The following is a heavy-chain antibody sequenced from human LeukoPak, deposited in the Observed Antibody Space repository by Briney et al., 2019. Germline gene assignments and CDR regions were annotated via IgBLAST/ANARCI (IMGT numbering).Heavy chain of an antibody. CDR2: INPDGDGM. CDR1: GFTFSRSW. Sequence: GGSLRLSCTASGFTFSRSWMNWIRQAPGKGLEWVANINPDGDGMRFVDSVKGRFTMSRDNAQSSLHLQMNSLRVEDTAFYYCAAWTDRGYSYWGQGVLVTVSP. J-gene: IGHJ4*02. D-gene: IGHD5-12*01. V-gene: IGHV3-7*01. CDR3: AAWTDRGYSY.